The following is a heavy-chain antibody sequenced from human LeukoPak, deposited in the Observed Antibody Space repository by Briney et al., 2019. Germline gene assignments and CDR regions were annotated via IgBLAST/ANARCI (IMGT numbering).Heavy chain of an antibody. CDR1: GGSFSGYY. D-gene: IGHD6-19*01. CDR2: INHSGST. J-gene: IGHJ2*01. V-gene: IGHV4-34*01. Sequence: SETLSLTCAVYGGSFSGYYWSWIRQPPGKGLEWIGEINHSGSTNYNPSLKSRVTISVDTSKNQFSLKLSSVTAADTAVYYCARDGYSSGWYQAPFDLWGRGTRVIVSS. CDR3: ARDGYSSGWYQAPFDL.